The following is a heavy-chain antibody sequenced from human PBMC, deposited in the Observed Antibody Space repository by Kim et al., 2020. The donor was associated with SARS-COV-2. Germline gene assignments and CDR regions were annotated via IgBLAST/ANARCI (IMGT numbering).Heavy chain of an antibody. D-gene: IGHD3-9*01. CDR2: IYDSGNT. CDR3: ARDPAVSRYFGGMDV. Sequence: LSLTCTVSGGSISSGGYYWSWIRQHPGKGLEWIGYIYDSGNTYYNPSLKSRVTISVDTSKNQFSLKLSSVTAADTAVYYCARDPAVSRYFGGMDVWGQGTTVTVSS. J-gene: IGHJ6*02. V-gene: IGHV4-31*03. CDR1: GGSISSGGYY.